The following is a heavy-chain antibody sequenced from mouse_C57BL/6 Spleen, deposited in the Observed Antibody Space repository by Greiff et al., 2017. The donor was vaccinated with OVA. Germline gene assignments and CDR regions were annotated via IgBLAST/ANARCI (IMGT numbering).Heavy chain of an antibody. Sequence: VQLQQPGAELVKPGASVKLSCKASGYTFTSYWMHWVKQRPGQGLEWIGMIHPNSGSTNYNEKFKSKATLTVDKSSSTAYMQLSSLTSEDSAVYYCAREDYYGSSRDYWGQGTTLTVSS. CDR1: GYTFTSYW. J-gene: IGHJ2*01. CDR3: AREDYYGSSRDY. CDR2: IHPNSGST. D-gene: IGHD1-1*01. V-gene: IGHV1-64*01.